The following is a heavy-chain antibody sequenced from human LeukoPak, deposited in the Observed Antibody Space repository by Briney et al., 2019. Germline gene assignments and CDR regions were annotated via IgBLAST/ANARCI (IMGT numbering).Heavy chain of an antibody. CDR2: FDPEDGET. V-gene: IGHV1-24*01. CDR1: GYTLTELS. CDR3: ARYYDILTGPFVY. J-gene: IGHJ4*02. Sequence: GASVKVSCKVSGYTLTELSMHWVRQAPGKGLEWMGGFDPEDGETIYAQKFQGRVTITRDTSASTAYMELSSLRSEDTAVYYCARYYDILTGPFVYWGQGTLVTVSS. D-gene: IGHD3-9*01.